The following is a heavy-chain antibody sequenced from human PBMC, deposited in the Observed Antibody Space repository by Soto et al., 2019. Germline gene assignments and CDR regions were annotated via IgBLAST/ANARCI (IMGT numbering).Heavy chain of an antibody. Sequence: QLQLQESGPGLVKPSETLSLTCTVSGGSISSSSYYWGWIRQPPGKGLEWIGSIYYSGSTYYNPSLKSRVTIPVATSKNQFSLTLSAVTAADTAMYYCASPPAAVAGIGGNFDYWGQGTLVTVSS. CDR3: ASPPAAVAGIGGNFDY. D-gene: IGHD6-19*01. CDR2: IYYSGST. J-gene: IGHJ4*02. V-gene: IGHV4-39*01. CDR1: GGSISSSSYY.